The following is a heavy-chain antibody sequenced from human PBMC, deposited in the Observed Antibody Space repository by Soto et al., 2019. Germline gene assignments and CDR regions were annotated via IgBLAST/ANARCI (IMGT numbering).Heavy chain of an antibody. D-gene: IGHD2-2*01. J-gene: IGHJ4*02. CDR1: GFTFSSHC. V-gene: IGHV3-23*01. CDR3: ATPGYCTSSSCYGGSSRWYCDY. CDR2: ISGSGGST. Sequence: GGSLRLSCAASGFTFSSHCMSWVRQAPGKGLEWVSAISGSGGSTYYADSVKGRFTISRDNSKNTLYLQMHSLRAEDTALYYCATPGYCTSSSCYGGSSRWYCDYWGQGTLVTVSS.